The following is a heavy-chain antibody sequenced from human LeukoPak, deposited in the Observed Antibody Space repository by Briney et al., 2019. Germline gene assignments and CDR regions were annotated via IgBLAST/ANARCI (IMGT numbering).Heavy chain of an antibody. CDR1: GFTFSRYW. V-gene: IGHV3-74*01. Sequence: GGSLRLSCAASGFTFSRYWMHWVRQAPGKGLVWVSRINGDGRSTAYADSVKGRFTISRDNAKNTLYLQMNSLRAEDTAVYYCARDVTHGFDIWGQGTMVTVAS. D-gene: IGHD2-21*02. CDR3: ARDVTHGFDI. J-gene: IGHJ3*02. CDR2: INGDGRST.